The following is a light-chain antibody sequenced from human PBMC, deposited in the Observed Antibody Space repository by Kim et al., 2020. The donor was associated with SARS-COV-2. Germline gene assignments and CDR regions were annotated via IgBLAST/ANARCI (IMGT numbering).Light chain of an antibody. J-gene: IGLJ1*01. CDR1: KLGDKY. CDR2: QDS. V-gene: IGLV3-1*01. CDR3: QAWDSSTYV. Sequence: SVSPGQTARITCSGDKLGDKYACWYQQKPGQSPVLVIYQDSKRPSGIPERFSGSNSRNTATLTISGTQAMDEADYYCQAWDSSTYVFGTGTKVTVL.